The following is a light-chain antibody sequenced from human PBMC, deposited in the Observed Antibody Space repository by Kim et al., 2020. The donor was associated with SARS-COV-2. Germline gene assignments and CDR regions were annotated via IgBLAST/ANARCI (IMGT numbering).Light chain of an antibody. CDR3: QQYNNWPYT. J-gene: IGKJ2*01. Sequence: EIVMTQSPATLSVSPGETATLSCRASQSVSSNLAWYQQKPGQAPRLLIYGTSTRATGIPARFSGSGSGTGFTLTISSLQSEDFAVYHCQQYNNWPYTFGQGTKLEI. CDR2: GTS. V-gene: IGKV3-15*01. CDR1: QSVSSN.